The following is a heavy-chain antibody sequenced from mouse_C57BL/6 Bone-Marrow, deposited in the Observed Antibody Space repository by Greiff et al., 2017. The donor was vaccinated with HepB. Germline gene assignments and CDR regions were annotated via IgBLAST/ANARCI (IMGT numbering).Heavy chain of an antibody. CDR1: GFTFSDYY. CDR3: ARLPPWFAY. J-gene: IGHJ3*01. Sequence: EVQLVESGGGLVQPGGSLKLSCAASGFTFSDYYMYWVRQTPEKRLEWVAYISNGGGSTYYPDTVKGRFTISRDNAKNTLYLQMSRLKSEDTAMYYCARLPPWFAYWGQGTLVTVSA. V-gene: IGHV5-12*01. CDR2: ISNGGGST.